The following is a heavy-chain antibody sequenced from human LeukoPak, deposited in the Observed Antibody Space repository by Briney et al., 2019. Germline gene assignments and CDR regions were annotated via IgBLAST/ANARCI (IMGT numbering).Heavy chain of an antibody. Sequence: GSLRPACAASGFPFSNYGMHWVRQAPGKGLEWVAVISYDGSNKYYADSVKGRFTIPRDNSKNMLYLQMNSVRAEDTAVYYCAKEKTLWFGGGPFDYWGQGTLVTVSS. CDR2: ISYDGSNK. J-gene: IGHJ4*02. CDR3: AKEKTLWFGGGPFDY. D-gene: IGHD3-10*01. CDR1: GFPFSNYG. V-gene: IGHV3-30*18.